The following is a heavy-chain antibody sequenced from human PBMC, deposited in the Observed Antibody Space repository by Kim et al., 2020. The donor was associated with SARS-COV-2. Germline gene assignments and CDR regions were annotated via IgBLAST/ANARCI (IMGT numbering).Heavy chain of an antibody. D-gene: IGHD3-9*01. J-gene: IGHJ6*02. Sequence: GGSLRLSCAASGFTFSSYWMHWVRQAPGKGLVWVSRINSDGSSTSYADSVKGRFTISRDNAKNTLYLQMNSLRAEDTAVYYCARPISLHYDILTGPSNHYYYYGMDVWGQGTTVTVSS. CDR2: INSDGSST. V-gene: IGHV3-74*01. CDR1: GFTFSSYW. CDR3: ARPISLHYDILTGPSNHYYYYGMDV.